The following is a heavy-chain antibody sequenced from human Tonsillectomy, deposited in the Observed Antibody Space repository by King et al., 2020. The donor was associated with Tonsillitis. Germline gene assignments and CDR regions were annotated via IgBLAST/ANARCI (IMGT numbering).Heavy chain of an antibody. CDR3: ARPISGGYNFAY. Sequence: VQLVESGGGVVQPGRSLILSCAASGFAFRSYDMDWVRQAPGKGLEWVAVISNDGRTKYYADSVKGRFTISRDNSKNTLYLHLNSLRHEHTAVYYCARPISGGYNFAYWGQGTLVTVSS. CDR2: ISNDGRTK. V-gene: IGHV3-30*04. D-gene: IGHD5-12*01. CDR1: GFAFRSYD. J-gene: IGHJ4*02.